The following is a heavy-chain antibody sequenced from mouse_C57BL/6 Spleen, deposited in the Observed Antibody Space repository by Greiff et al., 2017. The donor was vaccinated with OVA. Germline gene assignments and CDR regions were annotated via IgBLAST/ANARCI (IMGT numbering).Heavy chain of an antibody. V-gene: IGHV1-50*01. CDR1: GYTFTSYW. CDR3: ARREALSYFDY. CDR2: IDPSDSYT. D-gene: IGHD3-2*02. J-gene: IGHJ2*01. Sequence: VQLQQPGAELVKPGASVKLSCKASGYTFTSYWMQWVKQRPGQGLEWIGEIDPSDSYTNYNQKFKGKAKLTVDTSSSTAYMQLSSLTSEDSAVYYCARREALSYFDYGGQGTTRTVSS.